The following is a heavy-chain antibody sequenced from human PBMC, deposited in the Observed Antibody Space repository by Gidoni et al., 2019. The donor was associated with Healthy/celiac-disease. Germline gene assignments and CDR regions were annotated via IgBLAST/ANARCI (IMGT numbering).Heavy chain of an antibody. Sequence: QVQLVQSGAEVKKPGPSVKFSCKASGGTFSSYAISWVRKAPGQGLEWMGGIIPIFGTANYAQKFQGRVTITADESTGTAYMELSSLRSEDTAVYYCAYEPRGTVTTRNDYWGQGTLVTVSS. V-gene: IGHV1-69*01. J-gene: IGHJ4*02. D-gene: IGHD4-17*01. CDR3: AYEPRGTVTTRNDY. CDR2: IIPIFGTA. CDR1: GGTFSSYA.